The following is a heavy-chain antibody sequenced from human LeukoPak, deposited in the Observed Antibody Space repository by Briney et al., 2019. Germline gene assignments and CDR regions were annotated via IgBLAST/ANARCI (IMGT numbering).Heavy chain of an antibody. CDR1: GYTFTSYD. J-gene: IGHJ6*03. D-gene: IGHD2-2*01. Sequence: ASVKVSCKASGYTFTSYDINWVRQATGQGLEWMGWMNPNSGNTGYAQKFQGRVTITRNTSISTAYMELSSLRSEDTAVYYCARSPVFRKPAAKYYYYYMDVWGKGTTVTVSS. V-gene: IGHV1-8*03. CDR2: MNPNSGNT. CDR3: ARSPVFRKPAAKYYYYYMDV.